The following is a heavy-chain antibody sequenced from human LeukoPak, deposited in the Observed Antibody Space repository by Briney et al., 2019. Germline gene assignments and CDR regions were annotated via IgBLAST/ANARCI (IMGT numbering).Heavy chain of an antibody. CDR1: GGSISSSSYY. CDR2: IYYSGST. V-gene: IGHV4-39*01. J-gene: IGHJ4*02. Sequence: SSETLSLTCTVSGGSISSSSYYWGWIRQPPGKGLEWIGSIYYSGSTYYNPSLKSRVTISVDTSKNQFSLKLSSVTAADTAVYYCARLGHGYSNYLALDYWGQGTLVTVSS. CDR3: ARLGHGYSNYLALDY. D-gene: IGHD4-11*01.